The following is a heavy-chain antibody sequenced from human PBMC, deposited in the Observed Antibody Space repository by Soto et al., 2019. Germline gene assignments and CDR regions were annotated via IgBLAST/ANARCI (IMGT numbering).Heavy chain of an antibody. Sequence: PGGSLRLSCAASRFTLGNYGMSWVRQGPGKGLEWVPGISPTGDKTYYADTVKGRFIISRDNSQKTLSLEMNNVRAEDTAVYYCAKRYGSGSYRDFNSYYGMDIWGQGTTVTVSS. J-gene: IGHJ6*02. D-gene: IGHD3-10*01. CDR1: RFTLGNYG. V-gene: IGHV3-23*01. CDR3: AKRYGSGSYRDFNSYYGMDI. CDR2: ISPTGDKT.